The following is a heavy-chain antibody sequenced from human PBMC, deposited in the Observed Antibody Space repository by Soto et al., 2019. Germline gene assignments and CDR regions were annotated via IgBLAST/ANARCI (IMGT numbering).Heavy chain of an antibody. CDR2: ISYDGSNK. J-gene: IGHJ6*02. V-gene: IGHV3-30*18. D-gene: IGHD6-19*01. CDR1: GFTFSSYG. CDR3: AKDHQYSSGWYPYYYYGMDV. Sequence: QVQLVESGGGVVQPGRSLRLSCAASGFTFSSYGMHWVRQAPGKGLEWVAVISYDGSNKYYADSVKGRFTISRDNSKNTLYLQMNSLRAEDTAVYYCAKDHQYSSGWYPYYYYGMDVWGQGTTVTVSS.